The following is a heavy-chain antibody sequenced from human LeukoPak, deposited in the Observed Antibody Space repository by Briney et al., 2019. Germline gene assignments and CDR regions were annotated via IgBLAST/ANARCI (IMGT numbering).Heavy chain of an antibody. J-gene: IGHJ4*02. CDR3: ARASWVSSADAGR. CDR1: GLSFSSFA. D-gene: IGHD6-13*01. Sequence: GGSMRLSCVASGLSFSSFAMSWVRQAPARGLEWLSSMKGTGETYYADSVRGRFTLSRDYSTNMVFLQLNNLRVEDTGVYYCARASWVSSADAGRWGQGTVVTVSS. V-gene: IGHV3-23*01. CDR2: MKGTGET.